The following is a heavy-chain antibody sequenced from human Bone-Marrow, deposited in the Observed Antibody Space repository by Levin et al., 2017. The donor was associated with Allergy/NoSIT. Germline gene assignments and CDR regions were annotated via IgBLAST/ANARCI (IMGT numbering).Heavy chain of an antibody. Sequence: GESLKISCAASGFTFSSYGMHWVRQAPGKGLEWVAVISYDGSNKYYADSVKGRFTISRDNSKNTLYLQMNSLRAEDTAVYYCAKDWRRYYGSGSYQDYWGQGTLVTVSS. CDR1: GFTFSSYG. CDR3: AKDWRRYYGSGSYQDY. V-gene: IGHV3-30*18. CDR2: ISYDGSNK. J-gene: IGHJ4*02. D-gene: IGHD3-10*01.